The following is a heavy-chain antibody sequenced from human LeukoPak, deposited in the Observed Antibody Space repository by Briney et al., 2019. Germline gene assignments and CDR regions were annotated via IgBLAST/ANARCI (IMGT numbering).Heavy chain of an antibody. D-gene: IGHD3-22*01. CDR2: ISSSSSYI. V-gene: IGHV3-21*04. Sequence: GGSLRLSCAASGFSFSSYTMNWVRQAPGKGLEWVSCISSSSSYIYYADSVKGRFTISRDNSKNTLYLQMNSLRAEDTAVYYCAKDSSYMIKNWFDPWGQGTLVTVSS. J-gene: IGHJ5*02. CDR3: AKDSSYMIKNWFDP. CDR1: GFSFSSYT.